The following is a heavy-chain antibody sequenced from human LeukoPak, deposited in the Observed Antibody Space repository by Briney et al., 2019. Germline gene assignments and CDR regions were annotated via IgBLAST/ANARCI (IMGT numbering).Heavy chain of an antibody. J-gene: IGHJ4*02. Sequence: GGSLRLSCAASGLTFNTYAMSWVRQAPGKGLEWVSVIYRDDTTYYADSVKGRFTISRDNSKNTLYLQMSSVRAEDTAVYYCARAAYDSGSYIVNHDYWGQGTLVTVSS. CDR1: GLTFNTYA. CDR3: ARAAYDSGSYIVNHDY. CDR2: IYRDDTT. V-gene: IGHV3-53*01. D-gene: IGHD3-22*01.